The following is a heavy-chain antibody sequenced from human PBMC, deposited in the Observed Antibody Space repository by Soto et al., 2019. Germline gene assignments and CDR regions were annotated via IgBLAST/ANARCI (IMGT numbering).Heavy chain of an antibody. CDR3: AKTPMEPVGTHFFDL. D-gene: IGHD6-13*01. V-gene: IGHV3-23*01. Sequence: EVKLMESGGGLVQPGGSLRLSCAGSGFSFSDYAMAWVRQAPGKGLEWVTSISGGGHGSFTADSVRGRFTVSRDNSKDTLFLQMNNLRAEDTAVYYCAKTPMEPVGTHFFDLWGQGTLVTVSS. CDR1: GFSFSDYA. J-gene: IGHJ4*02. CDR2: ISGGGHGS.